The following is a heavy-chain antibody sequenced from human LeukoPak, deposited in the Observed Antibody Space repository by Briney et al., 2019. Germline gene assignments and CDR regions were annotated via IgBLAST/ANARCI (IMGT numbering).Heavy chain of an antibody. CDR1: GGSFSGYY. V-gene: IGHV4-34*01. D-gene: IGHD3-22*01. J-gene: IGHJ4*02. Sequence: SETLSLTCAVYGGSFSGYYWSWIRQPPGKGLEWIGEINHSGSTNYNPSLKSRVTISVDTSKNQFSLKPSSVTAADTAVYYCARAPYYYDGSGYYLLGYYFDYWGQGTLVTVSS. CDR2: INHSGST. CDR3: ARAPYYYDGSGYYLLGYYFDY.